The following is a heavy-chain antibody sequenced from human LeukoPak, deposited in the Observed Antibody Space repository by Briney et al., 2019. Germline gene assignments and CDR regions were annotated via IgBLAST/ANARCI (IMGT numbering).Heavy chain of an antibody. D-gene: IGHD3-10*01. V-gene: IGHV4-61*02. J-gene: IGHJ4*02. CDR2: IYTSGST. CDR3: ARGGSGSHYYFDY. Sequence: PSETLSLTCTVSGGSISSGSYYWSWIRQPAGKGLEWIGRIYTSGSTNYNPSLKSRVTISVDTSKNQFSLKLSSVTAADTAVYYCARGGSGSHYYFDYWGQGTLVTVSS. CDR1: GGSISSGSYY.